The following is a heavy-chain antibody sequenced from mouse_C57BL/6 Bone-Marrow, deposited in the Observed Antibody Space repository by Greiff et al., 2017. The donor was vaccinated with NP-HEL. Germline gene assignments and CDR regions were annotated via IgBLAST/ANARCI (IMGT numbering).Heavy chain of an antibody. V-gene: IGHV1-15*01. CDR3: TRSEGYYDYDEAY. CDR2: IDPETGGT. Sequence: QVQLQQSGAELVRPGASVTLSCKASGYTFTDYEMHWVKQTPVHGLEWIGAIDPETGGTAYNQKFKGKAILTADKSSSTAYMELRSLTSEDSAVYYCTRSEGYYDYDEAYWGQGTLVTVSA. J-gene: IGHJ3*01. CDR1: GYTFTDYE. D-gene: IGHD2-4*01.